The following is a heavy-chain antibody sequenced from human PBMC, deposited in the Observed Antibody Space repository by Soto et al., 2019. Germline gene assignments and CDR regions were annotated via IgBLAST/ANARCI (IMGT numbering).Heavy chain of an antibody. V-gene: IGHV1-8*01. J-gene: IGHJ5*02. D-gene: IGHD6-6*01. Sequence: ASVKVSCKASGYTFTSYDINWVRQATGQGLEWMGWMNPNSGNTGYAQKFQGRVTMTRNTSISTAYMELSSLRSEDTAVYYCARGQLVDIWFVPWGQGTLVTVSS. CDR2: MNPNSGNT. CDR1: GYTFTSYD. CDR3: ARGQLVDIWFVP.